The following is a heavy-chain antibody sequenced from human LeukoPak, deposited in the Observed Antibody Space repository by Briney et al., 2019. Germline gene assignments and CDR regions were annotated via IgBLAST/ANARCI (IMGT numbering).Heavy chain of an antibody. CDR1: GFTFRSYL. CDR3: ARGGGLDV. Sequence: PGGSLILSCAASGFTFRSYLMYWARQAPVKGLEWVASINHTGNVNYYVDSLKGRFTISRDNAKNSLYLQMSNLRAEDTAVYFCARGGGLDVWGQGATVTVSS. J-gene: IGHJ6*02. CDR2: INHTGNVN. D-gene: IGHD3-16*01. V-gene: IGHV3-7*03.